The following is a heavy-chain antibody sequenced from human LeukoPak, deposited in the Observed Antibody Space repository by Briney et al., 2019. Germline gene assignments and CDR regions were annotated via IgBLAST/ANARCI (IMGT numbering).Heavy chain of an antibody. J-gene: IGHJ3*02. CDR1: GFTFSSYA. D-gene: IGHD2/OR15-2a*01. Sequence: GGSLRLSCAASGFTFSSYAMHWVRQAPGKGLEWVAVISYDGSNKYYADSVKGRFTISRDNSKNTLYLQLNSLRAEDTAVYYCARTLVGIATFDAFGIWGQGTMVTVSS. CDR3: ARTLVGIATFDAFGI. CDR2: ISYDGSNK. V-gene: IGHV3-30*14.